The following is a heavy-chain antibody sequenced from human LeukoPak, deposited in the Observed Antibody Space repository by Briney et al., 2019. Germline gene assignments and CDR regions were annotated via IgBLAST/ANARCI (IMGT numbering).Heavy chain of an antibody. D-gene: IGHD3-22*01. V-gene: IGHV3-7*01. CDR2: IKQDGTAK. CDR3: VRDPHYDSGGYYWAFDN. Sequence: GGSLRLSCEVSGFTFRSYWMSWVRQAPGKGLEWVANIKQDGTAKYYVDSVKGRFTISRGNAKNSLYLQMNSLRAEDTAVYYCVRDPHYDSGGYYWAFDNWGQGTLVTVSS. CDR1: GFTFRSYW. J-gene: IGHJ4*02.